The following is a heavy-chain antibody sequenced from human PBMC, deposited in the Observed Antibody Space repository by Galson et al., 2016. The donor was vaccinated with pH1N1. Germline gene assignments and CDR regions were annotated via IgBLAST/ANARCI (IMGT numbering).Heavy chain of an antibody. V-gene: IGHV1-69*13. CDR1: GGTFSSYG. CDR2: INPIFGTA. CDR3: ARWDYGDYVGWFDP. D-gene: IGHD4-17*01. J-gene: IGHJ5*02. Sequence: SVKVSCKASGGTFSSYGVSWVRQAPGQGLEWMGRINPIFGTANNAQKFQGRVTITADESTSTAYMELSSLRHEDTAVYYCARWDYGDYVGWFDPWGQGTLVTVSS.